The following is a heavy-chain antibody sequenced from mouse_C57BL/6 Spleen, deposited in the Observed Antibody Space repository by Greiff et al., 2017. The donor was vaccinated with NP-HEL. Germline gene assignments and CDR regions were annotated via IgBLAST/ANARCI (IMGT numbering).Heavy chain of an antibody. J-gene: IGHJ2*01. V-gene: IGHV1-82*01. Sequence: QVQLQQSGPELVKPGASVKISCKASGYAFSSSWMNWVKQRPGKGLEWIGRIYPGDGDTNYNGKFKGKATLTADKSSSTAYMQLSRLTSEDSAVYFCARNLRYFYYFDYWGQGTTLTVSS. CDR1: GYAFSSSW. D-gene: IGHD1-1*01. CDR2: IYPGDGDT. CDR3: ARNLRYFYYFDY.